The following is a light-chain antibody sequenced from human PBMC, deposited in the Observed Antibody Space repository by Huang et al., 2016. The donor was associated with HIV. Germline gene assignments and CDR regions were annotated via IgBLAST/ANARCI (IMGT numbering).Light chain of an antibody. CDR2: GSS. Sequence: IVMTQSPATLSVSPGERVTLSCRANRSVSTNLAWYQQRHGQAPRLLIYGSSIRAPGIPARFSGSGSGTEFSLTISSLQSEDFALYYCHQYNNWLLSFGGGTRVDI. J-gene: IGKJ4*01. V-gene: IGKV3-15*01. CDR1: RSVSTN. CDR3: HQYNNWLLS.